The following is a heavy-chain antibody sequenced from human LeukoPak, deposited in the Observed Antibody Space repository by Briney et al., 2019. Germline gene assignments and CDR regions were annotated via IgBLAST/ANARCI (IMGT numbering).Heavy chain of an antibody. D-gene: IGHD4-23*01. J-gene: IGHJ4*02. Sequence: PGGSLRLSCAASGFTFSSYGMHWVRQAPGKGLGWVAVIWYDGSNKYYADSVKGRFTISRDNSKNTLYLQMNSLRAEDTAVYYCAKDGVGGNVFDYWGQGTLVTVSS. CDR3: AKDGVGGNVFDY. CDR1: GFTFSSYG. CDR2: IWYDGSNK. V-gene: IGHV3-33*06.